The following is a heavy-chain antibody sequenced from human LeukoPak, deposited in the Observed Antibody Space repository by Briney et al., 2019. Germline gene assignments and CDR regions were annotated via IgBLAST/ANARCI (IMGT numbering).Heavy chain of an antibody. V-gene: IGHV4-30-4*01. CDR1: GGSISSGDYY. CDR3: ARVCSSTSCYTASGDYYGMDV. D-gene: IGHD2-2*02. CDR2: NYYSGST. Sequence: SQTLSLTCTVSGGSISSGDYYWSWIRQPPGKGLEWIGYNYYSGSTYYNPSLKSRVTISVDTSKNQFSLKLSSVTAADTAVYYCARVCSSTSCYTASGDYYGMDVWGQGTTVTVSS. J-gene: IGHJ6*02.